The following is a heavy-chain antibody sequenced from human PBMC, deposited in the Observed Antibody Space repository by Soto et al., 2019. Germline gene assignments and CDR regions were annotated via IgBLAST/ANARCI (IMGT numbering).Heavy chain of an antibody. D-gene: IGHD6-13*01. CDR3: ARPIAAAGESRRDNWFDP. CDR1: GGSFSGYY. CDR2: INHSGST. J-gene: IGHJ5*02. Sequence: SETLSLTCAVYGGSFSGYYWSWIRQPPGKGLEWIGEINHSGSTNYNPSLKSRVTISVDTSKNQFSLKLSSVTAADTAVYYCARPIAAAGESRRDNWFDPWGQGTLDT. V-gene: IGHV4-34*01.